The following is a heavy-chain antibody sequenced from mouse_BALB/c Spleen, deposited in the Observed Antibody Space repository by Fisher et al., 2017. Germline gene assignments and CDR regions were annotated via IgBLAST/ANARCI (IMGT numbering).Heavy chain of an antibody. Sequence: KFKGKATLTADKSSSTAYMQLSSLTSEDSAVYYCARSGYYWYFDVWGAGTTVTVSS. D-gene: IGHD3-1*01. CDR3: ARSGYYWYFDV. V-gene: IGHV1-4*01. J-gene: IGHJ1*01.